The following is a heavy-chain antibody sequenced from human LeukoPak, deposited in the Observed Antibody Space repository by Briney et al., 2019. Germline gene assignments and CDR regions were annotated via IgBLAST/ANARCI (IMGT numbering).Heavy chain of an antibody. V-gene: IGHV3-21*01. Sequence: GGSLRLSCAASGFTFSSYSMNWVRQAPGKGLEWVSSISSSSSYIYYADSVKGRFTISRDNAKNSLYLQMNSLRAEDTAVYYCASASSSCAYYFDYWGQGTLVTVSS. D-gene: IGHD6-13*01. CDR1: GFTFSSYS. CDR3: ASASSSCAYYFDY. J-gene: IGHJ4*02. CDR2: ISSSSSYI.